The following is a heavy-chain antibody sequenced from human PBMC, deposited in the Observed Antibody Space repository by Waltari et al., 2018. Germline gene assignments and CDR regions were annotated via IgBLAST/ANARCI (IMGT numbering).Heavy chain of an antibody. CDR3: AKERRTYYYGPGSLDY. J-gene: IGHJ4*02. D-gene: IGHD3-10*01. Sequence: QVQLVESGGGVVQPGRSLRLSCAASGFTFSSYGMHWVRQAPGKGLEWVAVISYDGSNKYYADSVKGRFTISRDNSKNTLYLQMNSLRAEDTAVYYCAKERRTYYYGPGSLDYWGQGTLVTVSS. CDR2: ISYDGSNK. CDR1: GFTFSSYG. V-gene: IGHV3-30*18.